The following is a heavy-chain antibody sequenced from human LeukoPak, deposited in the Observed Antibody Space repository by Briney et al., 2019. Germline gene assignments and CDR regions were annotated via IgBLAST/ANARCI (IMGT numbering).Heavy chain of an antibody. Sequence: GSLRLSYAASGFTLSSHWMSGLRQPPAKGLEGIGSIYHSGSTYYNPSLKSRVTISVDTSKHQFSLKLSSVTAADTAVYYCASASDAFDIWGQGTMVTVSS. CDR2: IYHSGST. CDR3: ASASDAFDI. CDR1: GFTLSSHWM. J-gene: IGHJ3*02. V-gene: IGHV4-38-2*01.